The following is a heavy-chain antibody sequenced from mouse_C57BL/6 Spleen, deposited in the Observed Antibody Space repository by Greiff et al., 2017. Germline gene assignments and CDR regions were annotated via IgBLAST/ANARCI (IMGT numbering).Heavy chain of an antibody. CDR2: IYPGNSDT. CDR3: TRYYCGSYDVDY. CDR1: GYTFTSYW. V-gene: IGHV1-5*01. D-gene: IGHD1-1*01. J-gene: IGHJ2*01. Sequence: VQLQQSGTVLARPGASVKMSCKTSGYTFTSYWMHWVKQRPGQGLEWIGAIYPGNSDTSYNQKFKGKAKLTADTSASTAYMQLSSLTTEDSAVYYCTRYYCGSYDVDYWGQGTALTVSS.